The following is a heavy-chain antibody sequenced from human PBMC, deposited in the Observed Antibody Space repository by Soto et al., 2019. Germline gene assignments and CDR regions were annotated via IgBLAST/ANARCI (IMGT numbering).Heavy chain of an antibody. J-gene: IGHJ4*02. CDR3: ARQPVLGATNY. CDR1: GFTFNNFW. Sequence: PGGSLRLSCAVSGFTFNNFWMHWVRQAPGKGLVWVARINTDGSVTSHADSVKGRFTISRGNAKSTLYLQMNSLRAEDSARYYCARQPVLGATNYWGRGTLFTVSS. CDR2: INTDGSVT. V-gene: IGHV3-74*01. D-gene: IGHD1-26*01.